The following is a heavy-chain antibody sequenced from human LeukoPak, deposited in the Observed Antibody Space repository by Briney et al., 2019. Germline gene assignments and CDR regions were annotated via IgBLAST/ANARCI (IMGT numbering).Heavy chain of an antibody. D-gene: IGHD2/OR15-2a*01. J-gene: IGHJ5*02. CDR1: GGSISSHC. CDR3: ARGNRSLDP. V-gene: IGHV4-59*11. CDR2: IYYSGST. Sequence: SETLSLTCTVSGGSISSHCWSWIRQPPGKGLEWIGYIYYSGSTNYNPSLKSRVTISVDTSKNQFSLKLSSVTAADTAVYYCARGNRSLDPWGQGTLVTVSS.